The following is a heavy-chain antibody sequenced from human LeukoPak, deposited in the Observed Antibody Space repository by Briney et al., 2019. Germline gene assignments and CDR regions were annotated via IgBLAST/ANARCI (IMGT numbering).Heavy chain of an antibody. V-gene: IGHV4-61*02. CDR1: GGSISSGSYY. CDR3: ARGLNVVPARFYYYYYYMDV. CDR2: IYTSGST. Sequence: PSETLSLTCTVSGGSISSGSYYWSWIRQPAGKGLAWIGRIYTSGSTNYNPSLKSRVTISVDTSKNQFSLKLSSVTAADTAVYYCARGLNVVPARFYYYYYYMDVWGKGTTVTVSS. J-gene: IGHJ6*03. D-gene: IGHD2-2*01.